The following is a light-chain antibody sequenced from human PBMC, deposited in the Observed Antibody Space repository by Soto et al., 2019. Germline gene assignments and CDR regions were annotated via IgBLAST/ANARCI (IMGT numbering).Light chain of an antibody. J-gene: IGKJ1*01. V-gene: IGKV1-8*01. Sequence: AIRMTQSPSSFSASTGDRVTITCRASQGISSYLAWYQQKPGKAPKLLIYAASTLQSGVPSRFSGSRSGTDFTLTISRLQSEDFAPYYCQQYYSYPPTFGQGTKVEIK. CDR2: AAS. CDR3: QQYYSYPPT. CDR1: QGISSY.